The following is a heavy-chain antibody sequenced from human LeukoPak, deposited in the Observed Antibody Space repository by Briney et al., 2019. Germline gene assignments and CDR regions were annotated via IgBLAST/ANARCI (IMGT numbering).Heavy chain of an antibody. CDR3: TTFGRLTMLTRSYYYYYYMDV. CDR1: GFTFSNAW. J-gene: IGHJ6*03. CDR2: IKSKTDGGTT. Sequence: NPGGSLRLSCAASGFTFSNAWMSWVRQAPGKWLEWVGRIKSKTDGGTTDYAAPVKGRFTIPRDDSKNTLYLQMNSLKTEDTAVYYCTTFGRLTMLTRSYYYYYYMDVWGKGTTVTISS. V-gene: IGHV3-15*01. D-gene: IGHD4/OR15-4a*01.